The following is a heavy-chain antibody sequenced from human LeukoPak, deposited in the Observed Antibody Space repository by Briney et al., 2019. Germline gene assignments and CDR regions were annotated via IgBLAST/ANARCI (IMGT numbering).Heavy chain of an antibody. V-gene: IGHV3-33*01. D-gene: IGHD4-11*01. CDR1: GFTFSSYG. J-gene: IGHJ2*01. Sequence: PGRSLRLSCATSGFTFSSYGMHWVRQAPGKGLEWVAVIWFDGSNKYYADSVRGRFTISRDNSKKTLSLQMNSLRVEDTAVYYCARGVNPDWSFDLWGRGTLVTVSS. CDR2: IWFDGSNK. CDR3: ARGVNPDWSFDL.